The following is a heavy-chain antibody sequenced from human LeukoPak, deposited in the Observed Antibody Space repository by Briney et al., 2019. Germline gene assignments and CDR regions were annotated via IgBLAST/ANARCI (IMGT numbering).Heavy chain of an antibody. CDR2: IHPNSGGT. J-gene: IGHJ4*02. Sequence: GSVKVSCKASGYTFTGYYMHWVRQAPGQGLEWMGWIHPNSGGTNYAQKFQGRVTMTRDTSLSTAYMELSRLRSDDTAVYYCARPNSGYDFIPHYWGQGPLVTVSS. CDR1: GYTFTGYY. D-gene: IGHD5-12*01. CDR3: ARPNSGYDFIPHY. V-gene: IGHV1-2*02.